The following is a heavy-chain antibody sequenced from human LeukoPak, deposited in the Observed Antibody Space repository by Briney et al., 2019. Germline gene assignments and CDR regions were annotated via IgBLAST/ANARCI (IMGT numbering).Heavy chain of an antibody. CDR3: AREDSGSYYFSSYYFDY. CDR2: IYPGDSDT. Sequence: RGESLKISCKGSGYSFTSYWIGWVRQMPGKGLEWMGIIYPGDSDTRYSPSFQGQVTISADKSISTAYLQWSSLKASDTAMYYCAREDSGSYYFSSYYFDYWGQGTLVTVSS. V-gene: IGHV5-51*01. CDR1: GYSFTSYW. J-gene: IGHJ4*02. D-gene: IGHD3-10*01.